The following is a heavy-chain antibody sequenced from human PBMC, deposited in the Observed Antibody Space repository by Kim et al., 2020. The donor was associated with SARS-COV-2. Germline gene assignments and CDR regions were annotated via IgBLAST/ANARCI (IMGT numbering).Heavy chain of an antibody. Sequence: NYIPSLKGRVTISVDTSKNQFSLKLSSVTAADTAVYYCARGGGYWGAFDIWGQGTMVTVSS. J-gene: IGHJ3*02. CDR3: ARGGGYWGAFDI. V-gene: IGHV4-59*09. D-gene: IGHD3-22*01.